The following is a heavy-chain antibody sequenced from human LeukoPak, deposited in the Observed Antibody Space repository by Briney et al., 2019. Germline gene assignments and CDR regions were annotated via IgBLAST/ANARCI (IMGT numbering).Heavy chain of an antibody. CDR2: ISSSGSTI. D-gene: IGHD2-2*01. CDR3: ARSPRGVVVPAAVDY. J-gene: IGHJ4*02. CDR1: GFTLSSYE. Sequence: PGGSLRLSCAASGFTLSSYEMNWVRQAPGKGLEWVSYISSSGSTIYYADSVKGRFTISRDNAKNSLYLQMNSLRAEDTAVYYCARSPRGVVVPAAVDYWGQGTLVTVSS. V-gene: IGHV3-48*03.